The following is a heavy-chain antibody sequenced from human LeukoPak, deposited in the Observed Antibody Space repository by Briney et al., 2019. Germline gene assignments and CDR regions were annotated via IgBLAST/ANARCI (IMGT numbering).Heavy chain of an antibody. V-gene: IGHV3-21*01. CDR1: GFTFSSCS. Sequence: GGSLRLSCAASGFTFSSCSMNWVRQAPGKGLEWVSSISSSSSYIYYADSVKGRFTISRDNAKNSLYLQMNSLRAEDTAVYYCARADQLELPVFDYWGQGTLVTVSS. J-gene: IGHJ4*02. D-gene: IGHD1-7*01. CDR2: ISSSSSYI. CDR3: ARADQLELPVFDY.